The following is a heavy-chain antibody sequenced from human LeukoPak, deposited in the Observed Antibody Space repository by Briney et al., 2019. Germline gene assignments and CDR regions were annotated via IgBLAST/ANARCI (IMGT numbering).Heavy chain of an antibody. V-gene: IGHV4-34*01. CDR2: INHGGLT. D-gene: IGHD3-22*01. CDR1: GDSFKNYY. CDR3: VGTFRPRLNQRDRSAYYYGEFDY. Sequence: SETLSLTCAVYGDSFKNYYWTWIGQSPEKGLEWIGEINHGGLTSYNPSLESRLTLLVDTSKNQFSLNLRSVTAADTALYYCVGTFRPRLNQRDRSAYYYGEFDYWGQGTLVAVSS. J-gene: IGHJ4*02.